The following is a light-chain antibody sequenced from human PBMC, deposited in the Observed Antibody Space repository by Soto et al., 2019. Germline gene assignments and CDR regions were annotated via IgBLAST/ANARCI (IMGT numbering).Light chain of an antibody. V-gene: IGKV1-5*03. CDR1: QTISSW. CDR2: KAS. J-gene: IGKJ5*01. CDR3: KQYDNLPIT. Sequence: DIQMTQSPSTLSGSVGDRVTITCRASQTISSWLAWYQQKPGKAPKLLIYKASTLKSGVQSRFSGSGSGTDFTFTIRSLQPEDIATYYCKQYDNLPITFGQGTRLEIK.